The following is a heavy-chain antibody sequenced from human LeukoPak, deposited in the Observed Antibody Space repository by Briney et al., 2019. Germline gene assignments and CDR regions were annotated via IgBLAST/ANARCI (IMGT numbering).Heavy chain of an antibody. Sequence: GGSLRLSCAASGFTFSDYYMSWIRQALGRGLDGVSYISSSGSTIYYADSVKGRFTISRDNAKNSLYLQTNSLRAEDTAVYYCAREERAGSSWYFRYWGQGTLVTVSS. J-gene: IGHJ4*02. CDR2: ISSSGSTI. CDR3: AREERAGSSWYFRY. D-gene: IGHD6-13*01. CDR1: GFTFSDYY. V-gene: IGHV3-11*01.